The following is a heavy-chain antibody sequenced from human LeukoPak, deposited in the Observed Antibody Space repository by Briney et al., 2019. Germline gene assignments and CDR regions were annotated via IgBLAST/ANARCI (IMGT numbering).Heavy chain of an antibody. CDR1: GFTFSSYA. CDR2: ISGSGGST. V-gene: IGHV3-23*01. J-gene: IGHJ4*02. D-gene: IGHD2-21*01. CDR3: AKGVSISPILGEDY. Sequence: GGSLRLSCAASGFTFSSYAMSWVRQAPGKGLEWVSAISGSGGSTYYADSVKGRFTISRDNSKNTLYLQMNSLRAEDTAVYYCAKGVSISPILGEDYWGQGTLVTVSS.